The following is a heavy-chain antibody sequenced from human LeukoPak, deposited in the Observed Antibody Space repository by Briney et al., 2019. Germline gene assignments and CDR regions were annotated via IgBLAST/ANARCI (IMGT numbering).Heavy chain of an antibody. CDR2: IWYDGSKR. CDR3: ARGSYGGYCCGAVNY. V-gene: IGHV3-33*01. J-gene: IGHJ4*02. D-gene: IGHD4-17*01. Sequence: PGGSLRLSCAASGFTFSNYGMHWVRQAPGKGLEWVAVIWYDGSKRYYADSVKGRFTISRDNSKNTLYLQMNSLRAEDTAVYYCARGSYGGYCCGAVNYWGQGTLVTVSS. CDR1: GFTFSNYG.